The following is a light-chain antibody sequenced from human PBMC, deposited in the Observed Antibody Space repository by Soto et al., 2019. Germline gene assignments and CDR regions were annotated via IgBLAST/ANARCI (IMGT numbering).Light chain of an antibody. V-gene: IGKV1-9*01. Sequence: DIQLTQSPSFLSASVGDRVTITCRASQGISSYLAWYQQKQGKAPKLLIYAASTLQSAVPSRFSGSGSGTEFTLTISSLQPEDFATYYCQQLNSYPPFTFGPGTKVDIK. J-gene: IGKJ3*01. CDR2: AAS. CDR1: QGISSY. CDR3: QQLNSYPPFT.